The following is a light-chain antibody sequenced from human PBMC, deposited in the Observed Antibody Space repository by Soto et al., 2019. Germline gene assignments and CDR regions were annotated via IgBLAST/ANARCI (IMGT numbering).Light chain of an antibody. CDR2: DAS. V-gene: IGKV3-11*01. CDR1: QSVSSY. Sequence: EIVLTQSPATLSLSPGERATLSCRASQSVSSYLAWYQQKPGQAPRLLIYDASNRATGIPARFSGSGSGTDFTLTISSLEPKDFAVYYCQQRSNWPLSTFGGGTKVEIK. J-gene: IGKJ4*01. CDR3: QQRSNWPLST.